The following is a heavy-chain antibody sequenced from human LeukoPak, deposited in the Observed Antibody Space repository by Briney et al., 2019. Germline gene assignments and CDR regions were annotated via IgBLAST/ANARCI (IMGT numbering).Heavy chain of an antibody. V-gene: IGHV4-4*07. J-gene: IGHJ5*02. CDR2: IYTSGHTSGST. CDR1: GGSISGYY. Sequence: NPSETLSLTCTVSGGSISGYYWSWVRRPAEKGLEWIGRIYTSGHTSGSTNYNPSLQSRVTMSADTSKNQLSLKLTSVTAADTAVYYCVRDRGWFDPWGQGALVTVSS. CDR3: VRDRGWFDP. D-gene: IGHD3-10*01.